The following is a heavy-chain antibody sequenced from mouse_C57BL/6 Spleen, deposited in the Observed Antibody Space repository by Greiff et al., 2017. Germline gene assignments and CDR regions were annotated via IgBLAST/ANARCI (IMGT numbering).Heavy chain of an antibody. V-gene: IGHV1-47*01. CDR2: FHPYNDDT. Sequence: QVHVKQSGAELVKPGASVKMSCKASGYTFTTYPIEWMKQNHGKSLEWIGNFHPYNDDTKYNEKFKGKATLTVDKSSSTAYMQLSSLTSEDSAVYYCARGGTVVAGDYWGQGTTLTVSS. CDR3: ARGGTVVAGDY. J-gene: IGHJ2*01. D-gene: IGHD1-1*01. CDR1: GYTFTTYP.